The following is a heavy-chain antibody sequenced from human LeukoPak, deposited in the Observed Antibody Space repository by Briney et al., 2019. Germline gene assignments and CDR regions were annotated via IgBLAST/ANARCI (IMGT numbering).Heavy chain of an antibody. CDR2: FDPEAGER. V-gene: IGHV1-24*01. CDR1: GYTLTDLA. D-gene: IGHD3-16*01. Sequence: GASVRVSFEVSGYTLTDLAMHWGRQAPGEGREWMGGFDPEAGERIYAQKFQGRVTMTEDTSTDTADMELSSLGSDDTAVYFCATASRGYDYVWGSFYGLDVWGKGTTVTVSS. J-gene: IGHJ6*04. CDR3: ATASRGYDYVWGSFYGLDV.